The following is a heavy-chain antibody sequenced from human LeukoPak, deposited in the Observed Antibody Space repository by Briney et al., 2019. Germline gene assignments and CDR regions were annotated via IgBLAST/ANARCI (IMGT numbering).Heavy chain of an antibody. J-gene: IGHJ4*02. D-gene: IGHD5-24*01. V-gene: IGHV3-33*01. CDR2: IWYDGSNK. CDR3: ARTRKRDGYNTFDY. CDR1: GFTFSSYG. Sequence: GRSLRLSCAASGFTFSSYGMHWVRQAPGKGLEWVAVIWYDGSNKYYADSVKGRFTISRDNSKNTLYLQMGSLRAEDMAVYYCARTRKRDGYNTFDYWGQGTLVTVSS.